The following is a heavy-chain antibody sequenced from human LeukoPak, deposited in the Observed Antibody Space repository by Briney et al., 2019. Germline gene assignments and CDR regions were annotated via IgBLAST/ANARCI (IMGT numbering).Heavy chain of an antibody. CDR3: AREAYGDYEYYFDY. CDR1: GFTFDDYG. CDR2: INWNGGST. D-gene: IGHD4-17*01. V-gene: IGHV3-20*04. J-gene: IGHJ4*02. Sequence: PGGSLRLSCAASGFTFDDYGMSWVRQAPGKRLEWVSGINWNGGSTGYADSVKGRFTISRDNAKNSLYLQMNSLRAEDTALYYCAREAYGDYEYYFDYWGQGTLVTVSS.